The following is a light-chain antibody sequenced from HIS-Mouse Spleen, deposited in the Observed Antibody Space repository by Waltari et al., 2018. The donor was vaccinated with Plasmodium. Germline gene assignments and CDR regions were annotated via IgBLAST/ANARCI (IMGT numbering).Light chain of an antibody. CDR2: DVS. Sequence: QSALTQPRSVSGSPGQSVTISCTGTSSDVGGYNYVSWYQQHPGQATKFMIYDVSNRPSGVPDRFSGSKSGNTASLTISGLQAEDEADYYCCSYAGSYTYVFGTGTKVTVL. J-gene: IGLJ1*01. V-gene: IGLV2-11*01. CDR1: SSDVGGYNY. CDR3: CSYAGSYTYV.